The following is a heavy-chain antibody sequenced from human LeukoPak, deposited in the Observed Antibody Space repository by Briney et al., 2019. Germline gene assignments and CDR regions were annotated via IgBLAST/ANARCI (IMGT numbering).Heavy chain of an antibody. CDR1: GGSFSGYY. V-gene: IGHV4-34*01. D-gene: IGHD2-2*01. CDR2: INHSGST. CDR3: ARWQYCSSTGCYFYGVDY. Sequence: PSETLSLTCAVYGGSFSGYYWSWIRQPPGKGLEWIGEINHSGSTNYNPSLKSRVTISVDTSKNQFSLKLSSVTAADTAVYYCARWQYCSSTGCYFYGVDYWGQGTLVTVSS. J-gene: IGHJ4*02.